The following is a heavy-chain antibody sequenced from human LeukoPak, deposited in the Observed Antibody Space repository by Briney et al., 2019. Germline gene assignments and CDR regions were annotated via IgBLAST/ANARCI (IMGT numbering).Heavy chain of an antibody. CDR1: GFTFSTYW. J-gene: IGHJ4*02. D-gene: IGHD2-2*01. Sequence: GGSLRLSYVASGFTFSTYWMTWVRQAPGKGLEWVANIKPDGSEKSYVDSVKGRFTISRDNAKNSLYLQMSSLRPDDTGVYYCATQPAAADVDYWGQGALVTVSS. CDR2: IKPDGSEK. CDR3: ATQPAAADVDY. V-gene: IGHV3-7*03.